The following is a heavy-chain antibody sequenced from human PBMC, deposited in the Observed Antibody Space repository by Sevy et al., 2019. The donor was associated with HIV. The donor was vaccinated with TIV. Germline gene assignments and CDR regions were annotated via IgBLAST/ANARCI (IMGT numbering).Heavy chain of an antibody. D-gene: IGHD3-22*01. CDR1: GFTFSSYS. J-gene: IGHJ3*02. Sequence: GGSLRLTCAASGFTFSSYSMNWVRRAPGKGLEWVSSISSSSYIYYADSVKGRFTISRDNAKNSLYLQMNSLRAEDTAVYYCARAYYYDSSGDDAFDIWGQGTMVTVSS. CDR2: ISSSSYI. V-gene: IGHV3-21*01. CDR3: ARAYYYDSSGDDAFDI.